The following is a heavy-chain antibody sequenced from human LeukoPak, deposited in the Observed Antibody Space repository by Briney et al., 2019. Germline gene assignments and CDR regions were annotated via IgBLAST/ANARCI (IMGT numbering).Heavy chain of an antibody. J-gene: IGHJ4*02. V-gene: IGHV3-21*01. D-gene: IGHD6-6*01. CDR2: ISISSSYI. CDR1: GFTFSSYS. CDR3: ARAGGWGYSSSSGYYFDY. Sequence: GGSLRLSCAASGFTFSSYSMNWVRQAPGKGLEWASSISISSSYIYYADSVKGRFTISRDNAKNSLYLQMNSLRAEDTAVYYCARAGGWGYSSSSGYYFDYWGQGTLVTVSS.